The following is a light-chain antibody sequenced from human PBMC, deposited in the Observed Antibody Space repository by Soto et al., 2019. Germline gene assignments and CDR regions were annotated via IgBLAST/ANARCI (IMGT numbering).Light chain of an antibody. V-gene: IGLV3-9*01. CDR1: NIGSKN. CDR3: LVWDITFYYV. Sequence: SYELTQPLSVSVALGQTARITCGGNNIGSKNVHWYQQKPGQAPVLVIFRDRNRPSGIPERFSGSNSGNTATLTISRAQAGDEADYYCLVWDITFYYVFGTGTKVTVL. CDR2: RDR. J-gene: IGLJ1*01.